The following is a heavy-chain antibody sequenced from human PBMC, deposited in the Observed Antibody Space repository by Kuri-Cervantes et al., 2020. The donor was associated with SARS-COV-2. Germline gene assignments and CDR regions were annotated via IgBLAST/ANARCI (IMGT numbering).Heavy chain of an antibody. CDR3: ARENLAVVEGMDV. Sequence: SVKVSCKASGGTFSSYAVSWVRQAPGQGLEWMGGIIPIFGTANYAQKFQGRVTITADESTSTAYMELSSLRSEDTAVYYCARENLAVVEGMDVWGQGTTVTVSS. V-gene: IGHV1-69*13. J-gene: IGHJ6*02. CDR1: GGTFSSYA. CDR2: IIPIFGTA. D-gene: IGHD2-15*01.